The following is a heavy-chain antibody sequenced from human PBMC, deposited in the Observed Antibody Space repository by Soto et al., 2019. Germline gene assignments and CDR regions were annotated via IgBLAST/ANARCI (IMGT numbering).Heavy chain of an antibody. CDR3: AKDMREYPLAY. CDR2: IWYDGSNK. CDR1: GFTFSSYG. V-gene: IGHV3-33*06. J-gene: IGHJ4*02. Sequence: PGGSLRLSCAASGFTFSSYGMHWVRQAPGKGLEWVAVIWYDGSNKYYADSVKGRFTISRDNSKNTLYLQMNSPRAEDTAVYYCAKDMREYPLAYWGQGTLVTVSS. D-gene: IGHD2-2*01.